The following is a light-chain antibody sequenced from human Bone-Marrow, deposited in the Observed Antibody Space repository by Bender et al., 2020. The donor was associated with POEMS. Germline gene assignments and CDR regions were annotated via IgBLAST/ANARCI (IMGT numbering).Light chain of an antibody. CDR2: EVT. CDR3: CSYTSTTTLYV. V-gene: IGLV2-14*02. Sequence: QSALTQPASVSGSPGQSITISCTGTSSDVGGYSLVSWYQQHPGKAPKLLIHEVTKRPSGVSNRFSGSKSGNTASLTISGLQAEDEADYYCCSYTSTTTLYVFGTGTRVTVL. J-gene: IGLJ1*01. CDR1: SSDVGGYSL.